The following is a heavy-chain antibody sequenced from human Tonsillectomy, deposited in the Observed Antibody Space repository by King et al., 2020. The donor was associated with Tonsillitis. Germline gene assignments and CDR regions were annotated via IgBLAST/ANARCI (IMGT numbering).Heavy chain of an antibody. Sequence: VQLVESGGVVVQPGGSLRLSCAASGFPFYDYTMHWVRQGPGKGLEWVSLISDDGGTTYYADSVKGRFTVSRDNSKNSLYLQMNSLRTEDTALYYCVKGMVAPTTAWFDPWGQGTLVTVSS. J-gene: IGHJ5*02. CDR1: GFPFYDYT. CDR2: ISDDGGTT. D-gene: IGHD2-15*01. V-gene: IGHV3-43*01. CDR3: VKGMVAPTTAWFDP.